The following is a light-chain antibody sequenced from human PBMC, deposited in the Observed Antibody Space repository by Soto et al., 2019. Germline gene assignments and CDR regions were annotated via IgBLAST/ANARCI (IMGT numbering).Light chain of an antibody. CDR1: QDLTNY. CDR3: QQYVNLPYT. CDR2: DTT. J-gene: IGKJ2*01. V-gene: IGKV1-33*01. Sequence: DIQMTQSPPSLAASVGDTVTITCQASQDLTNYLNWYQQKPGEAPKLLIYDTTTLEEGVPSMFSGRGSGTHFTFPIYALQPEDAAIYSCQQYVNLPYTFGQGTKLEIK.